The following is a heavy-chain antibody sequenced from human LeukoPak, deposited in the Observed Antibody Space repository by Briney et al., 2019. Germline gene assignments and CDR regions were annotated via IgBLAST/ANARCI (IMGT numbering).Heavy chain of an antibody. Sequence: SVKLSCTASGATFTSYTISWVRHAPRQGLGWMGRIIPILGLANYAQKFQARVTITADKPTSTAYMELSSLRSEDTAVYFCASPMTTVKPVWGQGTLVTVSS. CDR1: GATFTSYT. CDR2: IIPILGLA. CDR3: ASPMTTVKPV. D-gene: IGHD4-11*01. J-gene: IGHJ4*02. V-gene: IGHV1-69*02.